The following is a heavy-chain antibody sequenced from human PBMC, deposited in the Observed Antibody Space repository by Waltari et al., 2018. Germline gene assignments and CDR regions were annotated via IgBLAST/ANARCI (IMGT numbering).Heavy chain of an antibody. CDR3: AKSPPNVLAFFDD. CDR1: GFPFKNTA. V-gene: IGHV3-23*01. D-gene: IGHD3-10*02. CDR2: ASKSGATT. Sequence: DVELLGSGGGFVQPGGSRRVSCMASGFPFKNTARTWVRQVPGRGLEWVSSASKSGATTHYADSVKGRFTISRDNFRNILFLQMNNLRVEDTAIYYCAKSPPNVLAFFDDWGQGNLVTVSS. J-gene: IGHJ4*02.